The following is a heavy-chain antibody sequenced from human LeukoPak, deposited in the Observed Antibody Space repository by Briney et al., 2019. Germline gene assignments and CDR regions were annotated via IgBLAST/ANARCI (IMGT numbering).Heavy chain of an antibody. CDR1: GFTFSSYE. V-gene: IGHV3-48*03. D-gene: IGHD6-13*01. CDR2: ISSSGSTI. J-gene: IGHJ6*02. Sequence: GGSLRLSCAASGFTFSSYEMNWVRQAPGKGLEWVSYISSSGSTIYYADSVKGRFTISRDNAKNSLYLQMNSLRAEDTAVYYCARDLIPGDSSSWPLYYYYGMDVWGHGTTVTVSS. CDR3: ARDLIPGDSSSWPLYYYYGMDV.